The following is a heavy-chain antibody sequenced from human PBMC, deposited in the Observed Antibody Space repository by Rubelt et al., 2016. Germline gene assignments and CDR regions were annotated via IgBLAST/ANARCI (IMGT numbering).Heavy chain of an antibody. Sequence: QVQLQESGPGLVKPSGTLSLTCAVSGVSISSTNWWSWVRQPPGKGLEWIGEIYHSGSTNYNPSLKSRVTISVDKSKILLSLWLTSVIAAASSVYYCARGPNSDCWLSFDYGGQGTLVTVSS. CDR2: IYHSGST. V-gene: IGHV4-4*02. CDR3: ARGPNSDCWLSFDY. J-gene: IGHJ4*02. D-gene: IGHD2-21*02. CDR1: GVSISSTNW.